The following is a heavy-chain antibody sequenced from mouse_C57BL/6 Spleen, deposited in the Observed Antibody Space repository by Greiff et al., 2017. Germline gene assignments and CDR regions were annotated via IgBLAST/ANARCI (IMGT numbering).Heavy chain of an antibody. J-gene: IGHJ4*01. CDR3: ARLRPKNAMDY. CDR2: IDPSDSYT. Sequence: QVQLQQPGAELVKPGASVKLSCKASGYTFTSYWMQWVKQRPGQGLEWIGEIDPSDSYTNYNQKFKGKATLTVDTSSSTAYMQLSSLTSEDSAVYYCARLRPKNAMDYWGQGTSVTVSS. CDR1: GYTFTSYW. V-gene: IGHV1-50*01.